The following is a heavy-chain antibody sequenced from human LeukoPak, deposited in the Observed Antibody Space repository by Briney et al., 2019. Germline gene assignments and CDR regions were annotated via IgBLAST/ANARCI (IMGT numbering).Heavy chain of an antibody. V-gene: IGHV1-18*01. Sequence: ASVKVSCKASGYTFTSYGISWVRQAPGQGLEWMVWISAYNGNTNYAQKLQGRVTMTTDTSTSTAYMELRSLRSDDTAVYYCARGDPYGDYFGGMDVWGQGTTVTVSS. D-gene: IGHD4-17*01. CDR3: ARGDPYGDYFGGMDV. CDR2: ISAYNGNT. CDR1: GYTFTSYG. J-gene: IGHJ6*02.